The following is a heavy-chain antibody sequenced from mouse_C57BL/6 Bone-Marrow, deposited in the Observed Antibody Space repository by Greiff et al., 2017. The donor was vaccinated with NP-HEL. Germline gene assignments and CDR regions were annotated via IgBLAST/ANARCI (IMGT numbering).Heavy chain of an antibody. J-gene: IGHJ4*01. V-gene: IGHV1-69*01. CDR2: IDPSDSYT. CDR3: ARERAYYSNYYAIDY. D-gene: IGHD2-5*01. CDR1: GYTFTSYW. Sequence: QVQLQQPGAELVMPGASVKLSCKASGYTFTSYWMHWVQQRPGQGLEWIGEIDPSDSYTNYNQKFKGKSTLTVDKSSSTAYMQLSSLTSEDSAVYYCARERAYYSNYYAIDYWCQGTSVTVSS.